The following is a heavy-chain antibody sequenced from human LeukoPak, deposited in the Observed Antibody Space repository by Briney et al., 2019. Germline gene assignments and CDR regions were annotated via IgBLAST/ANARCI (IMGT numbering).Heavy chain of an antibody. J-gene: IGHJ4*02. CDR2: IYPGDSDS. CDR3: AVRTAVTKLEPNPFDY. D-gene: IGHD4-17*01. V-gene: IGHV5-51*01. CDR1: GNSFASSW. Sequence: GESLKISCKDSGNSFASSWIGWVRQMPGKGLDWMGIIYPGDSDSRYSASFQGQVTISADKSIDTAYLQWSNLKASDTAMYYCAVRTAVTKLEPNPFDYWGQGTLVTVSS.